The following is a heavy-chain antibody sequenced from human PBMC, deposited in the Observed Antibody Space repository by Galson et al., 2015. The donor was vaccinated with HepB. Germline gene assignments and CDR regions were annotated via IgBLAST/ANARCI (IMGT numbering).Heavy chain of an antibody. J-gene: IGHJ4*02. Sequence: SLRLSCAASGFTFSSYSMNWVRQAPGKGLEWVSYISSSSSTIYYADSVKGRFTISRDNAKNSLYLQMNSLRDEDTAVYYCARGGPWFGELTGEDYRGQGTLVTVSS. CDR3: ARGGPWFGELTGEDY. CDR1: GFTFSSYS. V-gene: IGHV3-48*02. D-gene: IGHD3-10*01. CDR2: ISSSSSTI.